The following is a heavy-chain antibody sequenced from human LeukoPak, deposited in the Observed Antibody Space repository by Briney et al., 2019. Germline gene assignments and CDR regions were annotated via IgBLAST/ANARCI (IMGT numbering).Heavy chain of an antibody. Sequence: TAGGTLRLSCAASGFTLSDYSMNWVRQAPGKGLEWVSSISSSSSYIYYADSVKGRFTISRDNAKNSLYLQMNSLRAEDTAVYYCARDGGYAFDIWGQGTMVTVSS. J-gene: IGHJ3*02. CDR1: GFTLSDYS. CDR3: ARDGGYAFDI. CDR2: ISSSSSYI. V-gene: IGHV3-21*01. D-gene: IGHD3-16*01.